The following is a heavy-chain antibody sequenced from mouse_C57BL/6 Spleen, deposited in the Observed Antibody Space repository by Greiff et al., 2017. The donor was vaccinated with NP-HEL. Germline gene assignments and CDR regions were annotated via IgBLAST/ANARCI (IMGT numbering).Heavy chain of an antibody. CDR3: ARWTGSSGYPYYFDY. CDR2: IYPGDGDT. J-gene: IGHJ2*01. D-gene: IGHD3-2*02. CDR1: GYAFSSYW. V-gene: IGHV1-80*01. Sequence: QVQLQQSGAELVKPGASVKISCKASGYAFSSYWMNWVKQRPGKGLEWIGQIYPGDGDTNYNGKFKGKATLTADKSSSTAYMQLSSLTSEDSAVYFCARWTGSSGYPYYFDYWGQGTTLTVSS.